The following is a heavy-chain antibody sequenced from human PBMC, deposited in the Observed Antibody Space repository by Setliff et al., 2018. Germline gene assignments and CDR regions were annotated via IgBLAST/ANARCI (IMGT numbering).Heavy chain of an antibody. CDR2: INTNNGAT. Sequence: ASVKVSCKASGYTLSTSVISWVRQAPGQGLEWMGYINTNNGATYYAHKVQGRLTLSTDRSTSTVYMELGSLTTDDTAIYYCARVESMVRGKNILRHFDYWGQGTQVTVSS. CDR1: GYTLSTSV. V-gene: IGHV1-18*01. CDR3: ARVESMVRGKNILRHFDY. D-gene: IGHD3-10*01. J-gene: IGHJ4*02.